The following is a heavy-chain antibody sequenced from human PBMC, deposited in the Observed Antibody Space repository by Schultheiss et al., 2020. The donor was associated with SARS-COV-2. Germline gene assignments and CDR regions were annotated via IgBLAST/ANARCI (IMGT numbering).Heavy chain of an antibody. CDR1: GFTFSSYG. V-gene: IGHV3-23*01. CDR2: ISGSGGST. J-gene: IGHJ4*02. CDR3: ARDPLYSRG. D-gene: IGHD6-13*01. Sequence: GGSLRLSCAASGFTFSSYGMHWVRQAPGKGLEWVSAISGSGGSTYYADSVKGRFTISRDNSKNTLYLQMNSLRAEDTAVYYCARDPLYSRGWGQGTLVTVSS.